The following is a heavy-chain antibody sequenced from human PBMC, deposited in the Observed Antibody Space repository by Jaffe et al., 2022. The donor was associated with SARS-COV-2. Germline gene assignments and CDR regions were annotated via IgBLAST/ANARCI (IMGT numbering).Heavy chain of an antibody. CDR3: VRGGGAA. CDR2: IKHDGSQK. V-gene: IGHV3-7*03. Sequence: EVQLVQSGGGLVQPGGSLRLSCVASGFTFSSNWMNWVRQAPGAGLEWVATIKHDGSQKYYVDSVKGRFAVSRDNAENSLYLQMDSLRAEDTAVYYCVRGGGAAWGQGTTVTVSS. J-gene: IGHJ6*02. CDR1: GFTFSSNW. D-gene: IGHD3-10*01.